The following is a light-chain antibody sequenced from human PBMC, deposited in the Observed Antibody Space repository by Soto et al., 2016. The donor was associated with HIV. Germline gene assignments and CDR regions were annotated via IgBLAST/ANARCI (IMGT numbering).Light chain of an antibody. Sequence: SYELTQPPSVSVAPGKTATITCGGNNIGIKSVHWYQQKPGQAPVLVVYDDSDRPSGIPERFSGSNSGNTATLTISRVEAGDGADYYCQVWDTNSDHDVVFGGGTKLTVL. J-gene: IGLJ2*01. CDR2: DDS. V-gene: IGLV3-21*03. CDR3: QVWDTNSDHDVV. CDR1: NIGIKS.